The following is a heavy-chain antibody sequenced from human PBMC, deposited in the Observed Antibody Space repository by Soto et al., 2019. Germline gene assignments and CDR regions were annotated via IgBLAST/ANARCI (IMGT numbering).Heavy chain of an antibody. J-gene: IGHJ6*03. CDR2: IYYSGST. CDR1: GGSISSYY. CDR3: ARVGSLGELSGYYMDV. V-gene: IGHV4-59*01. Sequence: SETLSLTCTVSGGSISSYYWSWIRQPPGKGLEWIGYIYYSGSTNYNPSLKSRVTISVDTSKNQFSLKLSSVTVADTAVYYCARVGSLGELSGYYMDVWGKGTTVTVSS. D-gene: IGHD3-10*01.